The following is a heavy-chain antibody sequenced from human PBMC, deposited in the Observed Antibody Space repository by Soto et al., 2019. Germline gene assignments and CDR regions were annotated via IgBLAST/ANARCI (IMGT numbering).Heavy chain of an antibody. Sequence: ASVKVSCKASGYTVTSYFMHWVRQAPGQGLEWMGVINLSGGTTSFAQKFQGRFTMTRDTSTSTVYMEVSSLRSEDTAVYYCTRWSAGYYDYWGKGPLVTVSS. CDR2: INLSGGTT. CDR3: TRWSAGYYDY. J-gene: IGHJ4*02. D-gene: IGHD3-9*01. CDR1: GYTVTSYF. V-gene: IGHV1-46*01.